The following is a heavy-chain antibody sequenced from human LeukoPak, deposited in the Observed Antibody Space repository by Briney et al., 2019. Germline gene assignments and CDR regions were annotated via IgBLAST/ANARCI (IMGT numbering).Heavy chain of an antibody. CDR3: ARRVLYSSGWYSRYFDL. CDR1: GGSINSGSYC. Sequence: PSETLPLTCTVSGGSINSGSYCWSWIRQPPGKGLEWIGEINHSGSTSYNPSLKSRVTISVDTSKNQFSLKLSSVTAADTAVYYCARRVLYSSGWYSRYFDLWGRGTLVTVSS. CDR2: INHSGST. V-gene: IGHV4-39*07. J-gene: IGHJ2*01. D-gene: IGHD6-19*01.